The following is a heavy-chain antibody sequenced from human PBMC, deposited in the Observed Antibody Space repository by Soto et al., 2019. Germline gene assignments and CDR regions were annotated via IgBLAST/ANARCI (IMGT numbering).Heavy chain of an antibody. D-gene: IGHD6-19*01. CDR1: GFTVSSNY. Sequence: GGSLRLSCAASGFTVSSNYMSWIRQAPGKGLEWVSYISSSGSTIYYADSVKGRFTISRDNAKNSLYLQMNSLRAEDTAVYYCAREGLYSSGWYSSHDYGMDVWGQGTTVTVSS. CDR3: AREGLYSSGWYSSHDYGMDV. J-gene: IGHJ6*02. V-gene: IGHV3-11*01. CDR2: ISSSGSTI.